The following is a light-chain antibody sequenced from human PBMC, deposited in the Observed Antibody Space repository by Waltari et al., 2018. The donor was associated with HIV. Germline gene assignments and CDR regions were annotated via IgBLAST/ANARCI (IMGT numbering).Light chain of an antibody. Sequence: SYDLTQPPSVSVSPGQTASITCSGDQLGDKYACWYQQKPGQSPVLVIFKNSKRPSGFPGRFSGSNSGNTATLTIGGTQAMDEADYYCQAWDSSTVVFGGGTKLTVL. CDR2: KNS. CDR1: QLGDKY. CDR3: QAWDSSTVV. J-gene: IGLJ2*01. V-gene: IGLV3-1*01.